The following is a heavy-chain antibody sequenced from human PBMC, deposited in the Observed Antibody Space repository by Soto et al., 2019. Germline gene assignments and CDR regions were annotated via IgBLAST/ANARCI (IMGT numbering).Heavy chain of an antibody. CDR1: GGSISSGGYY. D-gene: IGHD4-17*01. V-gene: IGHV4-31*03. CDR3: ARTTIDYGGNFDY. CDR2: IYYSGST. J-gene: IGHJ4*02. Sequence: SETLSLTCTVSGGSISSGGYYWSWIRQHPGKGLEWIGYIYYSGSTYYNPSLKSRVTISVDTSKNQFSLKLSSVTAADTAVYYCARTTIDYGGNFDYWGQGTLVTVSS.